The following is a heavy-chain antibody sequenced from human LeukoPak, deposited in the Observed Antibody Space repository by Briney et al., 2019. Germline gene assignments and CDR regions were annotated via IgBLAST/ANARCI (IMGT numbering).Heavy chain of an antibody. V-gene: IGHV4-59*01. CDR2: IYYSGST. CDR3: ARDKLQVATVFDY. Sequence: PSETLSLTCTVSGGSISSYYWSWIRQPPGKGLEWIGYIYYSGSTNYNPSLKSRVTISVDTSKNQFSLKLSSVTAADTAVYYCARDKLQVATVFDYWGQGTLVTVSS. CDR1: GGSISSYY. D-gene: IGHD5-12*01. J-gene: IGHJ4*02.